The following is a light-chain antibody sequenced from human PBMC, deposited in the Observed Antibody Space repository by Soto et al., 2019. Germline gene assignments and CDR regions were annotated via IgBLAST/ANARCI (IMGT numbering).Light chain of an antibody. CDR3: MQVLHIPPT. V-gene: IGKV2-28*01. CDR1: QSLLHSNGYYY. CDR2: LGS. Sequence: DIVMTQSPLSLPVTPGEPASISCRSSQSLLHSNGYYYLDWYLQKPGQSPQLLIYLGSNRASGVXYXXSGSGSGTDFTLKISRVEAEDVGVYYCMQVLHIPPTFGQGTKVEIK. J-gene: IGKJ1*01.